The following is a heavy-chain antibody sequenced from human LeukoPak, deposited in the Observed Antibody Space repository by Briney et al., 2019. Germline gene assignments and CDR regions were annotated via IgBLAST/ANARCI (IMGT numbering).Heavy chain of an antibody. CDR1: GGSISSYY. Sequence: SETLSLTCTVSGGSISSYYWSWIRQPPGKGLEWIGYIYYSGSTNYNPSLKSRVTISVNTSKNQFSLKLSSVTAADTAVYYCARVRDDFWSGPSAYFDYWGQGTLVTVSS. J-gene: IGHJ4*02. D-gene: IGHD3-3*01. CDR3: ARVRDDFWSGPSAYFDY. CDR2: IYYSGST. V-gene: IGHV4-59*01.